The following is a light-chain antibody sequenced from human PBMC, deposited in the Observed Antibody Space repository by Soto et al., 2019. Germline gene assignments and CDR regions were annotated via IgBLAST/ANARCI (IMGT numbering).Light chain of an antibody. CDR1: SSDVGGYNY. CDR3: SSFAGGGNPVL. Sequence: QSALTQPPSASGSLGQSVTISCTGTSSDVGGYNYVSWHQQHPGKAPKVMIYEVTKRPPGVPDRFSGSKSGNTASLTVSGLQAEDEDDYDRSSFAGGGNPVLLGGGTKLTVL. CDR2: EVT. V-gene: IGLV2-8*01. J-gene: IGLJ2*01.